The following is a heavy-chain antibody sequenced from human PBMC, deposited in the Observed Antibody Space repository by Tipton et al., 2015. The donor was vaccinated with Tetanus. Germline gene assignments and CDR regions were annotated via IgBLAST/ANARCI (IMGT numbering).Heavy chain of an antibody. V-gene: IGHV4-59*08. D-gene: IGHD5-24*01. CDR2: IYYSGST. CDR3: ARQGRDGYNFSY. J-gene: IGHJ4*02. Sequence: TLSLTCTVSGGSISSYYWSWIRQPPGKGLEWIGYIYYSGSTNYNPSLKSRVTISVDTSKNQFSLKLSSVTAADTAIYYCARQGRDGYNFSYWGQGTLVTVSS. CDR1: GGSISSYY.